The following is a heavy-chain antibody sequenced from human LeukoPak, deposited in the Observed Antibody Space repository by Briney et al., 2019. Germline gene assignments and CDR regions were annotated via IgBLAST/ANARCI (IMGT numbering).Heavy chain of an antibody. CDR3: ARGEYGDLFPAIYYYYYMDV. D-gene: IGHD4-17*01. CDR2: IIPIFGTA. CDR1: GGTFSSYA. Sequence: ASVKVSRKASGGTFSSYAISWVRQAPGQGLEWMGGIIPIFGTANYAQKFQGRVTITTDESTSTAYMELSSLRSEDTAVYYCARGEYGDLFPAIYYYYYMDVWGKGTTVTVSS. J-gene: IGHJ6*03. V-gene: IGHV1-69*05.